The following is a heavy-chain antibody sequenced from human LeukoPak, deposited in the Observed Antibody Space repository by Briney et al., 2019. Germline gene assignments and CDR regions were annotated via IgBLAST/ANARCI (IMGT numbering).Heavy chain of an antibody. Sequence: SETLSLTCSVSGVSVSNHYWSWIRQPPGKGLEWIGWFYYSGGTYFNPSLGSRVTISADTSRNHLSLNLRSLTAADTAVYYCARDLFSGSYYSGAFDIWGQGTMVTVSS. CDR1: GVSVSNHY. CDR3: ARDLFSGSYYSGAFDI. V-gene: IGHV4-59*02. D-gene: IGHD1-26*01. J-gene: IGHJ3*02. CDR2: FYYSGGT.